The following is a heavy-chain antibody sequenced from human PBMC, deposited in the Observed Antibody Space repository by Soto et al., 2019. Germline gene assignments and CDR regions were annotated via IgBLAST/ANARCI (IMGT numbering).Heavy chain of an antibody. CDR2: ISSSSSYI. Sequence: PGGSLRLSCAASGSTFSSYSMNWVRQAPGKGLEWVSSISSSSSYIYYADSVKGRFTISRDNAKNSLYLQMNSLRAEDTAVYYCARLRSSSSGGYYYYYGMDVWGQGTTVTVSS. CDR3: ARLRSSSSGGYYYYYGMDV. V-gene: IGHV3-21*01. J-gene: IGHJ6*02. D-gene: IGHD6-6*01. CDR1: GSTFSSYS.